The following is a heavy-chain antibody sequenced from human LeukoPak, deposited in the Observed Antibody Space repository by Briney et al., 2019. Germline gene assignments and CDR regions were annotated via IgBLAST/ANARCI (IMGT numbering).Heavy chain of an antibody. CDR2: ISYDGSNK. D-gene: IGHD5-12*01. V-gene: IGHV3-30*18. CDR3: AKSVVATILTFDY. J-gene: IGHJ4*02. Sequence: PGGSLRLSCAASGFTFSSYGMHWVRQAPGKGLEWVAVISYDGSNKYYADSVKGRFTISRDNSKNTLYLQMNSLRAEDTAVYYCAKSVVATILTFDYWGQGTLVTVSS. CDR1: GFTFSSYG.